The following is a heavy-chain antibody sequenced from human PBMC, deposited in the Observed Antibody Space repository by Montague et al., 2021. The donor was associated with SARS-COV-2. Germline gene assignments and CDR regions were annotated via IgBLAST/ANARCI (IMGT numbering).Heavy chain of an antibody. J-gene: IGHJ3*02. CDR1: GFSLSTSGMC. V-gene: IGHV4-39*01. Sequence: LVKPTQTLTLTCTFSGFSLSTSGMCVSWLRQPPGKGLEWIGLIYHSGGTYNGPSLKRRFSISVDTSKNQFSLKVTSVTAADTAVYYCARRPGTFGAAFDIWGLGTMVTVSS. CDR2: IYHSGGT. CDR3: ARRPGTFGAAFDI. D-gene: IGHD3-10*01.